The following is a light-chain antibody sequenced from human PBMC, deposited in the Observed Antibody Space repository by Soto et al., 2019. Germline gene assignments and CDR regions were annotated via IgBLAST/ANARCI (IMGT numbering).Light chain of an antibody. V-gene: IGLV2-14*03. CDR1: NSDIGGYNF. J-gene: IGLJ2*01. CDR3: NSYITGGTVV. Sequence: QSALTQPASVSGSPGQSITISCTGSNSDIGGYNFVSWYQQHPGKDPKLIIYDVNNRPSGVSHRFSGSKSGNTASLTISGLQPDDEAEYHCNSYITGGTVVFGGGTKLSVL. CDR2: DVN.